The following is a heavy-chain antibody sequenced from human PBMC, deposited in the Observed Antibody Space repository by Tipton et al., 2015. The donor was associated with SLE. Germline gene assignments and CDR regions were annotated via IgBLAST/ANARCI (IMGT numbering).Heavy chain of an antibody. J-gene: IGHJ6*03. V-gene: IGHV4-59*11. CDR2: IYYSGST. CDR1: GGSISSHY. CDR3: ARVPTQGYYYDMDV. Sequence: TLSLTCTVSGGSISSHYWSWIRQPPGKGLEWIGYIYYSGSTNYNPSLTSRVTISVDTSKNQFSLKLSSVTAADTAVYYCARVPTQGYYYDMDVWGKGTTVTVSS.